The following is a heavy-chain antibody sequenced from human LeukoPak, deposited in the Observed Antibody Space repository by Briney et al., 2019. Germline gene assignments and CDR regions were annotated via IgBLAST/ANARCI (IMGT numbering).Heavy chain of an antibody. V-gene: IGHV1-46*01. D-gene: IGHD3-22*01. CDR3: ARAKDYYDSSGSRVFDY. J-gene: IGHJ4*02. CDR2: INPSGGST. CDR1: GYTFTSYY. Sequence: ASVKVSCKASGYTFTSYYMHWVRQAPGQGLEWMGIINPSGGSTSYAQEFQGRVTMTRDMSTSTVYMELSSLRSEDTAVYYCARAKDYYDSSGSRVFDYWGQGTLVTVSS.